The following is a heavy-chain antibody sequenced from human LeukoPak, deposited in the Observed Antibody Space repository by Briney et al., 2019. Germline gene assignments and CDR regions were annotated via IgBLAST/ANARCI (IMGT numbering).Heavy chain of an antibody. J-gene: IGHJ4*02. CDR2: IYYSGST. Sequence: PSETLSLTCTVSGGSIIGYYWTWIRQPPGKGLEWIGYIYYSGSTNHNPSLKSRVTISVDTSKNQFSLKLSFVTAADTAVYYCANTGGGIAAATYWGQGTLVTVSS. V-gene: IGHV4-59*01. D-gene: IGHD6-13*01. CDR3: ANTGGGIAAATY. CDR1: GGSIIGYY.